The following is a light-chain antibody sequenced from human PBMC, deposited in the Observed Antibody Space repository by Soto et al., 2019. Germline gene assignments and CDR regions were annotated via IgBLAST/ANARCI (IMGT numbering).Light chain of an antibody. CDR2: AAS. V-gene: IGKV1-39*01. Sequence: DIQMTQSPSSLSASVGDRVTITCRASQSISSYLNWYQQKPGKAPKLLIYAASSLQSGVPSRFSGSGSGTDFTLTIISLQTEDFATDYCQQSYSTPLTFGGGTNVEIK. CDR1: QSISSY. CDR3: QQSYSTPLT. J-gene: IGKJ4*01.